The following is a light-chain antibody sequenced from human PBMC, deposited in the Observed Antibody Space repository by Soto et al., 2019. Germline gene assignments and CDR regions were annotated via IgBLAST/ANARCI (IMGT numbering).Light chain of an antibody. CDR3: QQRSNWPRLT. V-gene: IGKV1-5*01. Sequence: DIQMTQSPSTLSASVGDRVTITCRASQSISGYLAWYQQKPGKAPKLLIYDASTLESGVPSRFSGSGSGTDFTLTISSLEPEDFAVYYCQQRSNWPRLTFGGGTKVDI. CDR1: QSISGY. J-gene: IGKJ4*01. CDR2: DAS.